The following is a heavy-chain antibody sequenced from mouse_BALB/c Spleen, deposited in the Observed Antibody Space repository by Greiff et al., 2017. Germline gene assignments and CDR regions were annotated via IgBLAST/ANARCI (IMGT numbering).Heavy chain of an antibody. J-gene: IGHJ3*01. V-gene: IGHV7-3*02. CDR2: IRNKANGYTT. CDR3: ARDDNGRAY. CDR1: GFTFTDYY. Sequence: EVQLVESGGGLVQPGGSLRLSCATSGFTFTDYYMSWVRQPPGKAHEWLGFIRNKANGYTTEYSASVKGRFAISRDNSQSFLYLQMNTLRTEASANYDRARDDNGRAYWGQGTLVTVSA. D-gene: IGHD6-1*01.